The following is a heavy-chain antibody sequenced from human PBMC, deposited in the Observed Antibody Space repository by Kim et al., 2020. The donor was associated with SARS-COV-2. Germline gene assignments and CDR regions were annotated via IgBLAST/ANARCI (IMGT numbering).Heavy chain of an antibody. CDR1: GGSISSYY. Sequence: SETLSLTCTVSGGSISSYYWSWIRQPPGKGLEWIGYIYYSGSTNYNPSLKSRVTISVDTSKNQFSLKLSSLTAADTAVYYCARALYYYDSSGYYYYYYGMDVWGQGTTVTVSS. CDR2: IYYSGST. D-gene: IGHD3-22*01. V-gene: IGHV4-59*13. J-gene: IGHJ6*02. CDR3: ARALYYYDSSGYYYYYYGMDV.